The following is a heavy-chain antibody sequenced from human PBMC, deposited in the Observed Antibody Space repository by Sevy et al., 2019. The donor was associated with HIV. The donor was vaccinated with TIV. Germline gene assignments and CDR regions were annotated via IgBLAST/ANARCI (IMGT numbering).Heavy chain of an antibody. V-gene: IGHV3-15*01. CDR3: TLTETSLYYYDSSASDAFDI. J-gene: IGHJ3*02. CDR1: GFTISNAW. Sequence: GGSLRLSCAASGFTISNAWMSWVRQAPGKGLEWVGRIKSKTDGRTTDYAAPVKGRFTISRDDSKNTLYLQMNSLKTKDTAVYYCTLTETSLYYYDSSASDAFDIWGQGTMVTVSS. CDR2: IKSKTDGRTT. D-gene: IGHD3-22*01.